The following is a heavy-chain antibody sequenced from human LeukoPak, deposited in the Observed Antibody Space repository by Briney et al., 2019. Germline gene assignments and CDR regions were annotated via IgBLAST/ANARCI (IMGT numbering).Heavy chain of an antibody. Sequence: ASVKVSCKPSGHTFTSYGISWVRQAPGQGLEWMGWISAYNGNTNYAQKLQGRVTMTTDTSTSTAYMELRSLRSDDTAVYYCAVAVAGPKPEYCQHWGQGTLVSVSS. CDR3: AVAVAGPKPEYCQH. V-gene: IGHV1-18*01. J-gene: IGHJ1*01. CDR1: GHTFTSYG. CDR2: ISAYNGNT. D-gene: IGHD6-19*01.